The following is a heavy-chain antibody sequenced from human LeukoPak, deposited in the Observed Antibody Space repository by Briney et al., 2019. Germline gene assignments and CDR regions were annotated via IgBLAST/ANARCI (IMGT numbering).Heavy chain of an antibody. Sequence: GGSLRLSCQASGLTFYMYAMSWVRQAPGKGLEWVASMCGIAGYTFYPDSVKGRFTISRDNSKNVLYLRMNSLTAEDTAIYYCAKDRPNFHENSGHYYRRDGDSWGQGTLVTVSS. CDR3: AKDRPNFHENSGHYYRRDGDS. J-gene: IGHJ5*01. D-gene: IGHD3-22*01. V-gene: IGHV3-23*01. CDR2: MCGIAGYT. CDR1: GLTFYMYA.